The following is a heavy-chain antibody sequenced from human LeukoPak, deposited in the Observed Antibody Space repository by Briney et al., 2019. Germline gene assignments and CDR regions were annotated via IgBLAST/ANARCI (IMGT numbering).Heavy chain of an antibody. Sequence: ASVKVSCKTSGYPFRNYDINWVRQAPGQGLEWMGWISAYNGNTNYAQKLQGRVTMTTDTSTSTAYMELRSLRSDDTAVYYCARDLEMTRRAVVPAADYWGQGTLVTVSS. CDR2: ISAYNGNT. V-gene: IGHV1-18*01. CDR3: ARDLEMTRRAVVPAADY. CDR1: GYPFRNYD. J-gene: IGHJ4*02. D-gene: IGHD2-2*01.